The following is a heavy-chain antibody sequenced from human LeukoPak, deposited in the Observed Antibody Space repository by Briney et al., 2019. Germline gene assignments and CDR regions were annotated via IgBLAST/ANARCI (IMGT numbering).Heavy chain of an antibody. CDR3: AREGGLRLTTRYFDY. CDR2: ISSSSAYT. J-gene: IGHJ4*02. D-gene: IGHD4-17*01. CDR1: GFTFSDYY. V-gene: IGHV3-11*06. Sequence: GGSLRLSCAASGFTFSDYYMSWIRQAPGKGLEWVAYISSSSAYTDYADSVKGRFTISRDNAKNSLYLQMNSLRAEDTAVYYCAREGGLRLTTRYFDYWGQGTLVTVSS.